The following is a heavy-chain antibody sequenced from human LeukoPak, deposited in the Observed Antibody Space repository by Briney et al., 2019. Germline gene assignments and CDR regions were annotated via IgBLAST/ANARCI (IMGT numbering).Heavy chain of an antibody. Sequence: SETLSLTCTVSGGSISSYYWSWIRQPPGKGLEWIGYIYYSGSTNYNPSLKSRVTISVDTSKNQFSLKLSSVTAADTAVYYCARALDSSGYYSLTSPLNWFDPWGQGTLVTASS. CDR1: GGSISSYY. D-gene: IGHD3-22*01. CDR2: IYYSGST. V-gene: IGHV4-59*12. J-gene: IGHJ5*02. CDR3: ARALDSSGYYSLTSPLNWFDP.